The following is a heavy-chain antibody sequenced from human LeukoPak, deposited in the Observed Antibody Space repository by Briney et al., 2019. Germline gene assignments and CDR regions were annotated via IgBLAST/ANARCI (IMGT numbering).Heavy chain of an antibody. CDR2: INHSGST. V-gene: IGHV4-34*01. CDR1: GGSFSGYY. CDR3: ARNCYYYGMDV. J-gene: IGHJ6*02. Sequence: SETLSLTCAVYGGSFSGYYWSWIRQPPGKGLEWIGEINHSGSTNYNPSLKSRVTISVDTSKNQFSLKLSSVTAADTAVYYCARNCYYYGMDVWGQGTTVTVSS.